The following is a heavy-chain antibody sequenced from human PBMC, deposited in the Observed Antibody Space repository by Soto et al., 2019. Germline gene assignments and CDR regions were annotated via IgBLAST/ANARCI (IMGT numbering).Heavy chain of an antibody. D-gene: IGHD3-10*01. CDR1: GGTFSSYA. V-gene: IGHV1-69*01. CDR2: IIPIFGTA. Sequence: QVQLVQSGAEVKKPGSSVKVSCKASGGTFSSYAIGWVRQAPGQGLEWMGGIIPIFGTANYAQKFQGRVTITADESTSTAYMELSSLRSEDTAVYYCARGLYYGSGREGYFDYWGQGTLVTVSS. J-gene: IGHJ4*02. CDR3: ARGLYYGSGREGYFDY.